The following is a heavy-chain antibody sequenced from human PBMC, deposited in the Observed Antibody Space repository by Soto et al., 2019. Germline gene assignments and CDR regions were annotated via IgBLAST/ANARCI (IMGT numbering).Heavy chain of an antibody. Sequence: GGSLRLSCAASGFTFDDYAMHWVRQAPGKGLEWVSGISWNSGSIGYADSVKGRFTISRDNAKNSLYLQMNSLRAEDTALYYCAKDMGYNWKETITFDIWGQGTMVTVSS. D-gene: IGHD1-20*01. CDR2: ISWNSGSI. CDR3: AKDMGYNWKETITFDI. CDR1: GFTFDDYA. V-gene: IGHV3-9*01. J-gene: IGHJ3*02.